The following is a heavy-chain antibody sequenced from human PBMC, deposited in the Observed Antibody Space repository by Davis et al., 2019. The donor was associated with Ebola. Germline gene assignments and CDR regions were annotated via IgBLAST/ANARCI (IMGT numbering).Heavy chain of an antibody. D-gene: IGHD3-16*01. CDR3: ARDDPYDYIWGSYAGSGMDV. J-gene: IGHJ6*02. CDR2: ISAYNGNT. CDR1: GYTFTSYG. Sequence: ASVKVSCKASGYTFTSYGISWVRQAPGQGLEWMGWISAYNGNTNYAQELQGRVTMTTDTSTSTAYMELRSLRYDDTAVYYCARDDPYDYIWGSYAGSGMDVWSQGTTVTVSS. V-gene: IGHV1-18*01.